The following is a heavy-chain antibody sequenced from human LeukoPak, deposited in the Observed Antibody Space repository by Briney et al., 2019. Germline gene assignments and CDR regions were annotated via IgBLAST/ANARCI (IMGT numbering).Heavy chain of an antibody. CDR2: INPSGGST. CDR3: ARGVYGDYPINPFDY. Sequence: ASVKVSCKASGYTFTSYYTHWVRQAPGQGLEWMGIINPSGGSTSYAQKFQGRVTMTRDTSTSTVYMELSSLRSEDTAVYYCARGVYGDYPINPFDYWGQGTLVTVSS. V-gene: IGHV1-46*01. D-gene: IGHD4-17*01. CDR1: GYTFTSYY. J-gene: IGHJ4*02.